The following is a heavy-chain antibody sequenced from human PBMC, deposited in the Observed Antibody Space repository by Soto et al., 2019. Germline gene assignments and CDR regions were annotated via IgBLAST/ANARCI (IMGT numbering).Heavy chain of an antibody. V-gene: IGHV3-73*02. CDR3: TNPKVYYGMDV. J-gene: IGHJ6*02. Sequence: EVQLVESGGGLVQPGGSLKLSCAASGFTFSGSAVHWVRQASGKGLEWVGRIRSKANNYATAYAASVQGRFTIFRDDLTNTAYLQMNSLKTEDTAVSYCTNPKVYYGMDVWGQGTTVTVSS. CDR1: GFTFSGSA. CDR2: IRSKANNYAT.